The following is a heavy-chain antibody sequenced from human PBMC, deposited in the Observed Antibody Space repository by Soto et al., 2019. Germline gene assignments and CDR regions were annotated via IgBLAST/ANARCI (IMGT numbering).Heavy chain of an antibody. V-gene: IGHV1-2*02. CDR2: INPNSGGT. J-gene: IGHJ6*02. CDR3: AGEGFIGGYYYGMDV. CDR1: GYTFTGYY. Sequence: GASVKVSCKASGYTFTGYYMHWVRQAPGQGLEWMGWINPNSGGTNYAQKFQGRVTMTRDTSISTAYMELSRLRSDDTAVYYCAGEGFIGGYYYGMDVWGQGTTVTVSS. D-gene: IGHD1-26*01.